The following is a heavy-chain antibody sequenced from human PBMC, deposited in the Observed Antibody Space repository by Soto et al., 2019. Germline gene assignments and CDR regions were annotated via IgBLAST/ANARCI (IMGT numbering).Heavy chain of an antibody. J-gene: IGHJ4*02. V-gene: IGHV4-31*03. CDR1: GGSISSGGYY. D-gene: IGHD3-10*01. CDR3: ARNRGLWFGEPLNFDY. CDR2: IYYSGST. Sequence: ASETLSLTCTVSGGSISSGGYYWSWIRQHPGKGLEWIGCIYYSGSTYYNPSLKSRVTISVDTSKNQFSLKLSSVTAAATAVYYCARNRGLWFGEPLNFDYWGKGTMVTVSS.